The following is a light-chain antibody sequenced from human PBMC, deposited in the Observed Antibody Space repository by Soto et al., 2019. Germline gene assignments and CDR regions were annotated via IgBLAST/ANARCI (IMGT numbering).Light chain of an antibody. CDR3: QQYGSSPPLT. J-gene: IGKJ4*01. CDR1: PSVSSSY. Sequence: EIVLTQSPGTLSLSPGERATLSCRASPSVSSSYLAWYQQRPGQAPRLLIDGASSRATGIPDRFSGSGSGTDFTLTISRLEPEDFAVYYCQQYGSSPPLTFGGGTKVEI. CDR2: GAS. V-gene: IGKV3-20*01.